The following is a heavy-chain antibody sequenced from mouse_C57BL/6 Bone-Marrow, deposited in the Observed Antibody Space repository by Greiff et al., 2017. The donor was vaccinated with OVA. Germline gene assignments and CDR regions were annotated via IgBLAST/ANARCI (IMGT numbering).Heavy chain of an antibody. D-gene: IGHD1-1*01. J-gene: IGHJ3*01. CDR1: GYSITSGYY. CDR3: ARDYYGSLAY. V-gene: IGHV3-6*01. CDR2: ISYDGSN. Sequence: DVKLQESGPGLVKPSQSLSLTCSVTGYSITSGYYWNWIRQFPGNKLEWMGYISYDGSNNYNPSLKNRISITRDTSKNQFFLKLNSVTTEDTATYYCARDYYGSLAYWGQGTLVTVSA.